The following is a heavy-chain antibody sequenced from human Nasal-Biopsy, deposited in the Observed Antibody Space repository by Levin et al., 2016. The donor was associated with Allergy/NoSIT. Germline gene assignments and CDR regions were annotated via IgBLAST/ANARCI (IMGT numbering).Heavy chain of an antibody. CDR3: ARPDSMTYYVFDI. Sequence: SETLSLTCSVSGGSISSSRLLLGLDPPAPRGGPEWIGSIYYTGTTYYNPSLKSRVTISADKSKDQFSLELRSVTAADTAVYYCARPDSMTYYVFDIWGQGTKVTVSS. D-gene: IGHD3-16*01. CDR1: GGSISSSRLL. J-gene: IGHJ3*02. V-gene: IGHV4-39*01. CDR2: IYYTGTT.